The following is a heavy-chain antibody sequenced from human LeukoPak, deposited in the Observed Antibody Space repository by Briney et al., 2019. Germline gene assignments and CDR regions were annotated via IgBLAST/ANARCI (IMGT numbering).Heavy chain of an antibody. CDR1: GGSFSDYY. J-gene: IGHJ4*02. V-gene: IGHV4-34*01. CDR3: ARLAVDDDFDY. D-gene: IGHD4-23*01. CDR2: INHGGGT. Sequence: PSETLSLTCAVYGGSFSDYYWSWIRQPPGKGLEWIGEINHGGGTNYNPSLKSRVTISVDTSKNRFSLKLSSVTAADTAVYYCARLAVDDDFDYWGQGTLVTVSS.